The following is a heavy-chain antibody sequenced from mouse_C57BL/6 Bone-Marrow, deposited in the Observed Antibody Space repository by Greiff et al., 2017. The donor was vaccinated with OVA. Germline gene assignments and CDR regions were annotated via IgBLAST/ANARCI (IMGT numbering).Heavy chain of an antibody. V-gene: IGHV1-15*01. CDR2: IDPETGGT. D-gene: IGHD1-1*01. CDR3: TRWGVGAY. Sequence: VKLMESGAELVRPGASVTLSCKASGYTFTDYEMHWVKQTPVHGLEWIGAIDPETGGTAYNQKFKGKAILTADKSSSTAYMELRSLTSEDSAVYYCTRWGVGAYWGQGTLVTVSA. J-gene: IGHJ3*01. CDR1: GYTFTDYE.